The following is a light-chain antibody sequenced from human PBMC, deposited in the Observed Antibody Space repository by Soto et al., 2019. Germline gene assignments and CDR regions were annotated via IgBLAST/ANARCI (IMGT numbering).Light chain of an antibody. J-gene: IGLJ2*01. Sequence: QSVLTQPPTASGTPGQRVTISCSGSSSNIGSNTVNWYQHLPGTAPKLLIYSNNQRHSGVPDRFSGSKSGTSASLAISGLQSEDEADYYCAAWDDSLNGVVFGGGTKLTVL. V-gene: IGLV1-44*01. CDR1: SSNIGSNT. CDR2: SNN. CDR3: AAWDDSLNGVV.